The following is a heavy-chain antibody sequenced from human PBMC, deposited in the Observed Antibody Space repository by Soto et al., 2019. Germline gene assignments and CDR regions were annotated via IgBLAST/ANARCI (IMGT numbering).Heavy chain of an antibody. V-gene: IGHV4-59*01. D-gene: IGHD3-16*01. CDR2: VFYGGT. J-gene: IGHJ4*02. Sequence: KPSETLSLTCSVSGRSMSSNYWSWIRQSPDKGLEWLGYVFYGGTDYNPSLGGRVSMSVETSKSQFSLKLTSVTVADTAVYYCASYRGAIYFEAWGPGILVTAPQ. CDR1: GRSMSSNY. CDR3: ASYRGAIYFEA.